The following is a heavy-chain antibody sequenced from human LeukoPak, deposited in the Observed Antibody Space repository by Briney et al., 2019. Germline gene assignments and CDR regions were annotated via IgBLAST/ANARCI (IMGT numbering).Heavy chain of an antibody. V-gene: IGHV4-39*07. D-gene: IGHD6-19*01. J-gene: IGHJ4*02. CDR2: IYYSGST. Sequence: SETLSLTCTVSGGSISSSSYYWGWIRQLPGKGLEWIGSIYYSGSTYYNPSLKSRVTISVDTSKNQFSLKLSSVTAADTAVYYCARGGRSSGWNFDYWGQGTLVTVSS. CDR3: ARGGRSSGWNFDY. CDR1: GGSISSSSYY.